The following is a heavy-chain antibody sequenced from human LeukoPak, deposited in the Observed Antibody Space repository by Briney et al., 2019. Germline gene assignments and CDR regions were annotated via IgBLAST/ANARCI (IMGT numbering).Heavy chain of an antibody. D-gene: IGHD3-22*01. CDR1: GGTFSSYA. Sequence: RASVKVSCKASGGTFSSYAISWVRQAPGQGLEWMGWINPNSGGTNYAQKFQGRVTMTRDTSISTAYMGLSRLRSDDTAVYYCARAGGDYYDSSGLDYWGQGTLVTVSS. CDR2: INPNSGGT. J-gene: IGHJ4*02. CDR3: ARAGGDYYDSSGLDY. V-gene: IGHV1-2*02.